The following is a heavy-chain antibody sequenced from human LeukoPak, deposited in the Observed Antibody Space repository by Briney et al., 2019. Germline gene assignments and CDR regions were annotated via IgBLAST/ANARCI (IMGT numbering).Heavy chain of an antibody. CDR2: ITGSGGTT. CDR3: AKMQGYFDY. Sequence: PGGSLRLSCAASALTFTSYAMSWVRQAPGKGLEWVSAITGSGGTTYYADFVKGRFTISRDNSKNTLYLQMNGLRVEDTAVYYCAKMQGYFDYWGQGTLVTVSS. J-gene: IGHJ4*02. V-gene: IGHV3-23*01. CDR1: ALTFTSYA.